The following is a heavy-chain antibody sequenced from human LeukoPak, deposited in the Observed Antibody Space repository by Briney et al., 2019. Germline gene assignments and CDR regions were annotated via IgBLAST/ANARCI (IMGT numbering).Heavy chain of an antibody. D-gene: IGHD6-25*01. CDR1: GGAFNGHY. Sequence: SETLSLTCAVYGGAFNGHYWSWIRQPPGKRLEWIGEINHSGGTNYNPSLKSRVTISVDKSKNQFSLKLSSMTAADTAVYYCARGSAAAINWFDPWGQGTLVTVSS. CDR2: INHSGGT. J-gene: IGHJ5*02. CDR3: ARGSAAAINWFDP. V-gene: IGHV4-34*01.